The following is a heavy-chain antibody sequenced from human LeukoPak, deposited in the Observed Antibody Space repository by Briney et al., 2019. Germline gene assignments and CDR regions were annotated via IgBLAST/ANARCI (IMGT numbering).Heavy chain of an antibody. J-gene: IGHJ6*02. Sequence: ASVKVSCKASGYTFNNYDINWVRQAPGQGLEWMGWMNPNSGNTGYAQKFQGRSTLTRETFISTAYMELSSLRSDDTAVYYCVRAMAPLDTFNYQYAMDVWGQGTMVTVSS. CDR3: VRAMAPLDTFNYQYAMDV. CDR2: MNPNSGNT. CDR1: GYTFNNYD. V-gene: IGHV1-8*01. D-gene: IGHD5-24*01.